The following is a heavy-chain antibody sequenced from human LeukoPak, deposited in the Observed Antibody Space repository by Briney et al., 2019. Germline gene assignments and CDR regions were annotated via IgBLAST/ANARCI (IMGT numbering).Heavy chain of an antibody. CDR2: IRSSVSSM. Sequence: PGGSLRLSCAASGFTLSDYYMSWIRQAPGKGLEWVSYIRSSVSSMWYADSGKGRFTISRDSFRGMLFLQMDSLRGAEMCVYFCAKESVGNADIAPWGQGALVTVSS. J-gene: IGHJ5*02. V-gene: IGHV3-11*04. CDR1: GFTLSDYY. D-gene: IGHD2-21*01. CDR3: AKESVGNADIAP.